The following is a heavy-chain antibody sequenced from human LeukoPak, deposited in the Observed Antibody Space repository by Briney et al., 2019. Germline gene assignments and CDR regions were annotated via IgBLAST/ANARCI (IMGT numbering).Heavy chain of an antibody. J-gene: IGHJ4*02. CDR1: GFTFSSYN. CDR2: IYRSGST. D-gene: IGHD3-10*01. Sequence: GSLRLSCVVSGFTFSSYNMNWVRQAPGKGLEWIGSIYRSGSTYYNPSLKSRVTISVDTSKNQFSLKLSSVTAADTAVYYCARDRNYYGSGSPFAVDYWGQGTLVTVSS. V-gene: IGHV4-38-2*02. CDR3: ARDRNYYGSGSPFAVDY.